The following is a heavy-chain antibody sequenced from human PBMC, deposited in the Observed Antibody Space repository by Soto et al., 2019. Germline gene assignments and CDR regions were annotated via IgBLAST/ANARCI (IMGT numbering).Heavy chain of an antibody. J-gene: IGHJ4*02. D-gene: IGHD5-12*01. Sequence: PSETLSLTCSVSGASINNYYWSWIRQPPGKGLEWIGYVYYTGSTSTKYNPSLQSRVAMSVDSSKNQFSLKLTSMTAADTAIYYCAKYRRTDAEGYRLDFWGPGTLAPVSS. V-gene: IGHV4-59*01. CDR2: VYYTGSTST. CDR3: AKYRRTDAEGYRLDF. CDR1: GASINNYY.